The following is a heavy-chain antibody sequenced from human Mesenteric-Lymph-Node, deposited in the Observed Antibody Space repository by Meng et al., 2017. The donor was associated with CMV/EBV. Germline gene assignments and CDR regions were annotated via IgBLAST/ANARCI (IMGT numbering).Heavy chain of an antibody. V-gene: IGHV3-66*02. CDR2: VYDGGRT. D-gene: IGHD2-2*01. Sequence: GGSLRLSCAASGFAVSTNYMTWVRQAPGKGLGWVSVVYDGGRTDYADSVKGRFTMSRDNSRNTVYLQMNSLRREDTAVYYCARGGYDTVVVPTALELWGQGTLVTVSS. CDR3: ARGGYDTVVVPTALEL. CDR1: GFAVSTNY. J-gene: IGHJ4*02.